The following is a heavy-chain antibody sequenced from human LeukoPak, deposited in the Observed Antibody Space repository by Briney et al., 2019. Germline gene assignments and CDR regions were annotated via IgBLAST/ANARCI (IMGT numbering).Heavy chain of an antibody. CDR3: TTAGSSNYYYYGMDV. CDR2: IKSKTDGGTT. CDR1: GFTFSNAW. Sequence: GGSLRLSCAASGFTFSNAWMSWVRPAPGKGLEWVGRIKSKTDGGTTDYAAPVKGRFTISRDDSKNTLYLQMNSLKTEDTAVYYCTTAGSSNYYYYGMDVWGQGTTVTVSS. J-gene: IGHJ6*02. V-gene: IGHV3-15*01. D-gene: IGHD6-6*01.